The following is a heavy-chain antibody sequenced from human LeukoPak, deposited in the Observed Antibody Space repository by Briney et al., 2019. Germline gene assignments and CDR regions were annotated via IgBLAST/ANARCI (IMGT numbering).Heavy chain of an antibody. V-gene: IGHV3-23*01. CDR1: GFTFSSYA. D-gene: IGHD3-22*01. J-gene: IGHJ3*02. CDR2: ISGSGGST. CDR3: AKALGLYYYDSSGYTDAFDI. Sequence: GGSLRLSCAASGFTFSSYAMSWVRQAPGKGLEWVSDISGSGGSTYYADSVKGRFTISRDNSKNTLYLQMNSLRAEDTAVYYCAKALGLYYYDSSGYTDAFDIWGQGTMVTVSS.